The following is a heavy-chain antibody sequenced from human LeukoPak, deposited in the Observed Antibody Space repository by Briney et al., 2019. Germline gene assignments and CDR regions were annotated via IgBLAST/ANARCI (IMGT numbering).Heavy chain of an antibody. J-gene: IGHJ4*02. Sequence: GGSLRLSCAASGITFSSYAMSWVRQAPGKGLEWVSAISGSGGSTYYADSVKGRFTISRDNSKNTLYLQMNSLRAEDTAVYYCAKVGETTVREYYFDYWGQGTLVTVSS. CDR2: ISGSGGST. D-gene: IGHD3-10*01. CDR1: GITFSSYA. V-gene: IGHV3-23*01. CDR3: AKVGETTVREYYFDY.